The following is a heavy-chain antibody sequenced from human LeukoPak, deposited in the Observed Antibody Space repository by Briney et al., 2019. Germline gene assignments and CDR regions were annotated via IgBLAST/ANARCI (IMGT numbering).Heavy chain of an antibody. CDR1: GYTFTGYY. V-gene: IGHV1-2*02. CDR2: INSNSGGT. D-gene: IGHD6-13*01. CDR3: ARVFQKQLSDY. J-gene: IGHJ4*02. Sequence: ASVKVSCKASGYTFTGYYIHWVRQAPGQGLEWMGWINSNSGGTNYAQKFQGRVTMTRDTSISTAYMELSRLRSDDTAVYYCARVFQKQLSDYWGQGSLVTVSS.